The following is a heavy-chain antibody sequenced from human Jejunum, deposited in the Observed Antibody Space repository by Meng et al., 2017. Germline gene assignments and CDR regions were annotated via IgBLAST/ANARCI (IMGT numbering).Heavy chain of an antibody. CDR1: GFSVRTTY. J-gene: IGHJ5*02. CDR2: IYVDGGT. Sequence: GESLKISCAASGFSVRTTYMSWVRQSPGKGLEWVSSIYVDGGTRYADPVEGRFTISRDNSKNTLYLEVNSLSVEDAALYYGVRLYYGSGKVDTWGQGTLVTVSS. CDR3: VRLYYGSGKVDT. D-gene: IGHD3-10*01. V-gene: IGHV3-66*02.